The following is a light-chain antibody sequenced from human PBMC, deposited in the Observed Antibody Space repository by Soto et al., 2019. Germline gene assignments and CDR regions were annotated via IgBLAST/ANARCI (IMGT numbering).Light chain of an antibody. V-gene: IGKV3-20*01. J-gene: IGKJ1*01. CDR1: QSVSSTY. CDR2: GAS. CDR3: HQYGSSPWT. Sequence: EIVLTQSPDTLSLSPGERATLSCRASQSVSSTYLAWYQQKPGQAPRLLIYGASSRATGIPDRLSGSGSGTDFTLTISRVEPEDFAVYYCHQYGSSPWTFGQGTKVEIK.